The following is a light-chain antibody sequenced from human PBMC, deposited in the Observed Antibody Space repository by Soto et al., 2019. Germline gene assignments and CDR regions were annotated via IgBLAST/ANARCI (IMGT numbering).Light chain of an antibody. CDR2: DAS. J-gene: IGKJ1*01. CDR3: QQYNSYSPAT. V-gene: IGKV1-5*01. Sequence: DIQMTHSPSTLSASVGDIVTITCRASQSISSWLAWYQQKPGKAPKLLIYDASSLESGVPSRFSGSGSGTEFTLTISSLQPDDFATYYCQQYNSYSPATFGQGTKVDIK. CDR1: QSISSW.